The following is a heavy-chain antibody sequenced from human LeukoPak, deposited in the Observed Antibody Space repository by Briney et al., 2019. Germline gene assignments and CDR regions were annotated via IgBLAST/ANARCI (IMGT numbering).Heavy chain of an antibody. CDR1: GFTFSSYS. V-gene: IGHV3-21*01. J-gene: IGHJ4*02. CDR2: ISSSSYI. D-gene: IGHD3-3*01. CDR3: ARGEVRYYDFWSRPGGGFDY. Sequence: GALRLSCAASGFTFSSYSMNWVRQAPGKGLEWVSSISSSSYIYYADSVKGRFTISRDNAKNSLYLQMNSLRAEDTAVYYCARGEVRYYDFWSRPGGGFDYWGQGTLVTVSS.